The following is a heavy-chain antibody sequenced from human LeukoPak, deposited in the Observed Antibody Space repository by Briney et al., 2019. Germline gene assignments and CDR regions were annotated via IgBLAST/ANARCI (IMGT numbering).Heavy chain of an antibody. CDR1: GGTFSSYA. Sequence: GASVKVSCKASGGTFSSYAISWVRQAPGQGLEWMGGIIPIFGTANYAQKFQGRVTITSDESTSTAYMELSSLRSEDTAVYYCARLGGNSGALDYWGQGTLVTVSS. CDR2: IIPIFGTA. D-gene: IGHD4-23*01. V-gene: IGHV1-69*13. CDR3: ARLGGNSGALDY. J-gene: IGHJ4*02.